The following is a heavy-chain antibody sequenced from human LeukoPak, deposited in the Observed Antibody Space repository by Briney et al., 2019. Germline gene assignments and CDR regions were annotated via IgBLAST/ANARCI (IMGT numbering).Heavy chain of an antibody. J-gene: IGHJ5*02. Sequence: RASVKVSCKASGYTFTSYDINWVRQATGQGLEWMGWMNPNSGNTGYAQKFQGRVTMTRNTSISTAYMELSSLRSEDTAVYYCARAIVPTNYYDSSGPGDPWGQGTLVTVSS. CDR1: GYTFTSYD. CDR2: MNPNSGNT. CDR3: ARAIVPTNYYDSSGPGDP. V-gene: IGHV1-8*01. D-gene: IGHD3-22*01.